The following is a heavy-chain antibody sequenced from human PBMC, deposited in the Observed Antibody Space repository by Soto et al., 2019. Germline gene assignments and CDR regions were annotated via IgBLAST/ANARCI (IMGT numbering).Heavy chain of an antibody. Sequence: GASVKVSCKTSGYTFTDYYMHWVRHAPGQGLEWMGWINPNSGGPISAQKFQGRVTITKDTSKNQVVLTMTNMDPVDTATYYCAQRPRAPGGQSSGYYNNWFDPWGQGTLVTVSS. J-gene: IGHJ5*02. CDR2: INPNSGGP. D-gene: IGHD3-22*01. CDR1: GYTFTDYY. CDR3: AQRPRAPGGQSSGYYNNWFDP. V-gene: IGHV1-2*02.